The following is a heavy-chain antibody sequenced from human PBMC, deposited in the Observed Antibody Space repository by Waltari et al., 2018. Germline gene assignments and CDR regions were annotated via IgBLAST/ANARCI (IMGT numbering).Heavy chain of an antibody. V-gene: IGHV3-15*01. CDR1: GGSISSYY. CDR2: IKSNTDGGTT. Sequence: VQLQESGPGLVKPSETLSLTCTVSGGSISSYYWSWIRQPPGKGLEWVGRIKSNTDGGTTDYAAPVKGRFTISRDDSKNTLYLQMNSLKTEDTAVYYCTTVSVKGLVREPYMDVWGKGTTVTVSS. D-gene: IGHD6-19*01. J-gene: IGHJ6*03. CDR3: TTVSVKGLVREPYMDV.